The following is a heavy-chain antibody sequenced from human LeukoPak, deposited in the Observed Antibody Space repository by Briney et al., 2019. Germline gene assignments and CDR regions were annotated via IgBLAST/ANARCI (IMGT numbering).Heavy chain of an antibody. V-gene: IGHV4-34*01. D-gene: IGHD3-22*01. CDR1: GGSFSGYY. J-gene: IGHJ4*02. CDR2: INHSGST. CDR3: ARDNYDSSGYYYLFDY. Sequence: SETLSLTCAVYGGSFSGYYWSWIRQPPGKGLEWIGEINHSGSTNYNPSLKSRVTISVDTSKNQFSLKLSSVTAADTAVYYCARDNYDSSGYYYLFDYWGQGTLVTVSS.